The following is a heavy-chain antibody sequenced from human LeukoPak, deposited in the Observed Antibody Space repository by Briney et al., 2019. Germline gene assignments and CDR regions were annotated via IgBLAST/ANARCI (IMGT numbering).Heavy chain of an antibody. CDR1: GFTVSSNY. J-gene: IGHJ4*02. D-gene: IGHD4-23*01. CDR2: VYSGGST. V-gene: IGHV3-53*01. CDR3: ARGATVLSPFDY. Sequence: PGGSLRLSCAASGFTVSSNYMTWVRQAPGKGLEWVSIVYSGGSTYYADSVKGRCTGCRDNSKSTMYLQMNNLRAQDTAVYYCARGATVLSPFDYWGQGTLVTVSS.